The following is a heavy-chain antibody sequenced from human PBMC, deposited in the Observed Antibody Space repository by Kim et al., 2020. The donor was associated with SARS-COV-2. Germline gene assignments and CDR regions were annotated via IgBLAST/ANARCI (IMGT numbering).Heavy chain of an antibody. J-gene: IGHJ4*02. CDR3: ARVAGYCSGGSCYPDD. CDR1: GGTFSSYA. D-gene: IGHD2-15*01. CDR2: IIPIFGTA. Sequence: SVKVSCKASGGTFSSYAISWVRQAPGQGLEWMGGIIPIFGTANYAQKFQGRVTITADESTSTAYMELSRLRSEDTAVYYCARVAGYCSGGSCYPDDWGQGTLVTVSS. V-gene: IGHV1-69*13.